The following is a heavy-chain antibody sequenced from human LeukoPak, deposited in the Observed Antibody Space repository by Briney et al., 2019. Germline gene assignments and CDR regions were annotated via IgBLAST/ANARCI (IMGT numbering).Heavy chain of an antibody. V-gene: IGHV3-7*01. CDR1: GFTFSTFW. Sequence: PGGSLRLSCAASGFTFSTFWMNWVRQAPGKGLEWVANIKPDGSEKYYVDSVKGRFTISRDNAKSSLSLQMDSLRAEDTAVYYCARAYSPDCWGQGTLVTVSS. J-gene: IGHJ4*02. CDR3: ARAYSPDC. D-gene: IGHD1-26*01. CDR2: IKPDGSEK.